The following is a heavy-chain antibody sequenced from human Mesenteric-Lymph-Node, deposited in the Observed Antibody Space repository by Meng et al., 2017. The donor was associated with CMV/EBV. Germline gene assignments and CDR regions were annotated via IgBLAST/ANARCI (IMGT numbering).Heavy chain of an antibody. D-gene: IGHD2-15*01. CDR2: ISAGNGDT. CDR3: ARGYCSGGSCYPSFDY. Sequence: SGYTFTSYPIHWVRQAPGQRLEWMGWISAGNGDTIYSQKFLDRVTITRDTPASTVYMELSSLRSEDTAVYYCARGYCSGGSCYPSFDYWGQGTLVTVSS. CDR1: GYTFTSYP. J-gene: IGHJ4*02. V-gene: IGHV1-3*01.